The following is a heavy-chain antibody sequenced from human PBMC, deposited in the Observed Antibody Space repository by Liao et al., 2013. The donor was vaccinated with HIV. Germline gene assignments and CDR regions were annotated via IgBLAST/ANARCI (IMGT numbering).Heavy chain of an antibody. CDR1: GGSINTGDHY. CDR3: ARADNSFWTGSHYYFYYMDV. V-gene: IGHV4-30-4*08. J-gene: IGHJ6*03. Sequence: QVQLQESGPGLVKPSQTLSLNCTISGGSINTGDHYWTWVRQPPGKGLEWIGYIFYSGTTNYSPSLRSRLALSIDTSKNYFSLRLKSLTAADTAVYYCARADNSFWTGSHYYFYYMDVWGKGTMVTVSS. CDR2: IFYSGTT. D-gene: IGHD3/OR15-3a*01.